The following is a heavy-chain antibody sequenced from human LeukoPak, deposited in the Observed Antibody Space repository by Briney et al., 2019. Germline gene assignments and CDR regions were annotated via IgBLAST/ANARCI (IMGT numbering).Heavy chain of an antibody. J-gene: IGHJ5*02. CDR1: GGSISNYY. D-gene: IGHD5-12*01. V-gene: IGHV4-4*07. CDR2: IYSSGTT. Sequence: SQTLSLTCTVSGGSISNYYWSWIRQPARKGLEWIGRIYSSGTTIYNPSLKSRVTMSVDTSKNQFSLKLSSVTAADTAVYFCASGSGGYDPWGQGTLVTVSS. CDR3: ASGSGGYDP.